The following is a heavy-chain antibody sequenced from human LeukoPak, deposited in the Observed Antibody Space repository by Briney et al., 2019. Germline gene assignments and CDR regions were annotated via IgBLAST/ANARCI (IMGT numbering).Heavy chain of an antibody. V-gene: IGHV3-30*18. CDR1: GFTFSSYG. J-gene: IGHJ3*02. D-gene: IGHD3-9*01. CDR3: AKPMGILTGYGNDAFDI. Sequence: GGSLRLSCAASGFTFSSYGMHWVRQAPGKGLEWVAVISYDGSNKYYADSVEGRFTISRDNSKNTLYLQMNSLRAEDTAVYYCAKPMGILTGYGNDAFDIWGQGTMVTVSS. CDR2: ISYDGSNK.